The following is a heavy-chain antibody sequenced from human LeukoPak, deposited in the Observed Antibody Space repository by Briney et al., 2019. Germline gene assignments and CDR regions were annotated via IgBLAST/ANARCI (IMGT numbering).Heavy chain of an antibody. CDR3: AVNPTKYYYYGMDV. J-gene: IGHJ6*01. CDR2: ISSSGSTI. D-gene: IGHD2-8*01. CDR1: GFTFSSYE. Sequence: PGGSLRLSCAASGFTFSSYEMNWVRQAPGKGLEWVSYISSSGSTIYYADSVKGRFTISRDNAKNSLYLQMNSLRAEDTAVYYCAVNPTKYYYYGMDVWGKGPRSPSPQ. V-gene: IGHV3-48*03.